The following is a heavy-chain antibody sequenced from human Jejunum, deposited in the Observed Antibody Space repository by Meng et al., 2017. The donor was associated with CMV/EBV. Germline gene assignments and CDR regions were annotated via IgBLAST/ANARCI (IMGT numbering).Heavy chain of an antibody. J-gene: IGHJ3*02. CDR2: ISYHGGNI. D-gene: IGHD3-16*02. Sequence: TFINYYLHLVHQATGKELEWVEVISYHGGNICYANSVRDRFTISRDNSKNALYLQVDSLRVEDTAVYYCARDRRGGGGVIRDAFDIWGQGTMVTVSS. V-gene: IGHV3-30-3*01. CDR3: ARDRRGGGGVIRDAFDI. CDR1: TFINYY.